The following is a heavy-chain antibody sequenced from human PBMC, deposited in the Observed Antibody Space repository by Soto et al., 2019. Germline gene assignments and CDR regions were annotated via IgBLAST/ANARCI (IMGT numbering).Heavy chain of an antibody. Sequence: GGSLRLSCTASGFIFSNYWMNWVRQAPGKGLEWVATMKQDGSEKYYVDSVKGRFTISRDNAQNSLYLQMSSLRAEDTAVYFCARDRDNDVWSGYLDCWGQGTLVTVSS. V-gene: IGHV3-7*01. CDR2: MKQDGSEK. CDR1: GFIFSNYW. D-gene: IGHD3-3*01. J-gene: IGHJ4*02. CDR3: ARDRDNDVWSGYLDC.